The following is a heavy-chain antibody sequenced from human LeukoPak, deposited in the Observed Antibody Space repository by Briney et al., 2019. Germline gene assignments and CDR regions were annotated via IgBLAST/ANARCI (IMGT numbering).Heavy chain of an antibody. CDR2: INYSGST. J-gene: IGHJ3*02. V-gene: IGHV4-39*01. CDR1: GGSISSGSYY. Sequence: SETLPLTCTVSGGSISSGSYYWGWIRQPPGKALEWIGSINYSGSTYYSPSLKSRVTISVDTSKNQFSLKLSSVTAADTAVYYCARQIAVGGEWAFDIWGQGTMVTVSS. D-gene: IGHD6-19*01. CDR3: ARQIAVGGEWAFDI.